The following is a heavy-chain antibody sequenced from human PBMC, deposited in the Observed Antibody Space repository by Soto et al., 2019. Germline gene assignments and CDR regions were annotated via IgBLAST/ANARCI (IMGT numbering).Heavy chain of an antibody. CDR1: GYSFTSYW. D-gene: IGHD5-12*01. CDR3: ARRDNSGYDYTHQFDY. V-gene: IGHV5-51*01. Sequence: GESLKISCKGSGYSFTSYWIGWVRQMPGKGLEWMGIIYPGDSDTRYSPSFQGQVTISADKSISTAYLQWSSLKASDTAMYYCARRDNSGYDYTHQFDYWGQGTLVTVSS. J-gene: IGHJ4*02. CDR2: IYPGDSDT.